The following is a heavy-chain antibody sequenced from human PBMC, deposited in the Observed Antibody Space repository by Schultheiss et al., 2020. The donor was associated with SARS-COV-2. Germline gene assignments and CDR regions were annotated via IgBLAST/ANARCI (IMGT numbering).Heavy chain of an antibody. D-gene: IGHD2-2*02. CDR3: ARHYWGVVVPAAIRV. J-gene: IGHJ4*02. CDR2: INHRGTT. V-gene: IGHV4-34*01. Sequence: SQTLSLTCAVYGGTFDGYYWSWIRQPPGKGLEWIGDINHRGTTNYNPSLNSRATISLDTSKNQISLRLTSVTAADTAVYYCARHYWGVVVPAAIRVWGQGTLVTVSS. CDR1: GGTFDGYY.